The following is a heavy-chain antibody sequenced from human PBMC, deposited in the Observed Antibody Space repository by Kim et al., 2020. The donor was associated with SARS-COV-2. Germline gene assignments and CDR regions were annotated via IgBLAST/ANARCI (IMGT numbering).Heavy chain of an antibody. CDR3: ARDCSGGSCYSY. V-gene: IGHV3-11*06. Sequence: TNYADSVKGRFTISRDNAKNSLYLQMNSLRAEDTAVYYCARDCSGGSCYSYWGQGTLVTVSS. D-gene: IGHD2-15*01. J-gene: IGHJ4*02. CDR2: T.